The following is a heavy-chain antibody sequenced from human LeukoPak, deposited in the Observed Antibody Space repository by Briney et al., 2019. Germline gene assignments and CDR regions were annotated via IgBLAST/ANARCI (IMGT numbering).Heavy chain of an antibody. V-gene: IGHV3-30*04. J-gene: IGHJ4*02. CDR3: ARDATTYYYGSGVLDY. Sequence: GGSLRLSCTSSGFTVGHYAVSWVRQAPGKGLEWVAVISYDGSKYYADSVKGRFTISRDNSKNTLYLQMNSLRAEDTAVYYCARDATTYYYGSGVLDYWGQGTLVTVSS. D-gene: IGHD3-10*01. CDR1: GFTVGHYA. CDR2: ISYDGSK.